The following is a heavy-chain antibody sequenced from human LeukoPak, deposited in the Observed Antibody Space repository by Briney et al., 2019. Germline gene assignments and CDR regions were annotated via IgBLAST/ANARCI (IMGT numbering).Heavy chain of an antibody. CDR3: AKGPREVRGVIITFYFDY. V-gene: IGHV3-30-3*01. Sequence: GGSLRLSCAASGFTFSSYAMHWVRQAPGKGLEWVAVISYDGSNKYYADSVKGRFTISSDNSKNTLYLQMNSLRAEDTAVYYCAKGPREVRGVIITFYFDYWGQGTLVTVSS. J-gene: IGHJ4*02. CDR1: GFTFSSYA. CDR2: ISYDGSNK. D-gene: IGHD3-10*01.